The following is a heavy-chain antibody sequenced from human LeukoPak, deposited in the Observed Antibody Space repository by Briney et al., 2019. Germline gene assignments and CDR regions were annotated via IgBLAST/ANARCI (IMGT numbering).Heavy chain of an antibody. CDR3: SRAAGGLVGAMESEYHQYAMDV. Sequence: ASVKVSCKASGGTFRSYGINWVRRAPGQGLEWIGRVIPVFGITHYAQRFQGRVTITADKDTSTVDMELTSLRFEDTAVYYCSRAAGGLVGAMESEYHQYAMDVWGQGTTVTVSS. V-gene: IGHV1-69*04. CDR2: VIPVFGIT. D-gene: IGHD1-26*01. CDR1: GGTFRSYG. J-gene: IGHJ6*02.